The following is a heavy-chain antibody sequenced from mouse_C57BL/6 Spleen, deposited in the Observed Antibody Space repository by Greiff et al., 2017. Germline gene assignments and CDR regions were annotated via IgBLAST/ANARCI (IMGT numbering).Heavy chain of an antibody. V-gene: IGHV1-69*01. J-gene: IGHJ1*03. CDR1: GYTFTSYW. Sequence: QVQLQQPGAELVMPGASVKLSCKASGYTFTSYWLHWVKQRPGQGLEWIGEIDPSDSYTNYNQKFKGKSTLTVDKSSSTAYMQLSSLTSEDSAVYYCARRGGDGWYYDVQGTGSTVTVSS. CDR3: ARRGGDGWYYDV. D-gene: IGHD3-3*01. CDR2: IDPSDSYT.